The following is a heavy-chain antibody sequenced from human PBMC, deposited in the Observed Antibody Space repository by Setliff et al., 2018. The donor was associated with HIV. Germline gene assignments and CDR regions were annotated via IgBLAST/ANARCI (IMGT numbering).Heavy chain of an antibody. CDR2: IIPLFGTA. CDR1: GGTFSNYA. J-gene: IGHJ3*01. V-gene: IGHV1-69*13. CDR3: ARDRHHYDSSGFDAFDL. Sequence: GASVKVSCKASGGTFSNYAFSWVRQAPGQGLEWMGGIIPLFGTANYAQNFQGRVTITADESTSTAYMELSSLRSEDTAMYYCARDRHHYDSSGFDAFDLWGQGTMVTVSS. D-gene: IGHD3-22*01.